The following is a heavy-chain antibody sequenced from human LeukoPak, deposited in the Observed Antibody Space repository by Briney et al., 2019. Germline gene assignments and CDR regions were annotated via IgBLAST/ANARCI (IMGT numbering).Heavy chain of an antibody. Sequence: SETLSLTCTVSGASITTHYWSWIRQPPGKGLEWIGYISYNGGPNYNPSLKSRVTISVDTSKNQFSLKLSSATATDTAMYYCARGDDYKSTLFDYWGQGTLVTVSS. CDR1: GASITTHY. V-gene: IGHV4-59*11. CDR3: ARGDDYKSTLFDY. D-gene: IGHD5-12*01. J-gene: IGHJ4*02. CDR2: ISYNGGP.